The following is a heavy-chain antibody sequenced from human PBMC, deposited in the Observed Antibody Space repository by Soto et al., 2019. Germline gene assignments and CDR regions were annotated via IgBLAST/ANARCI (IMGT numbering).Heavy chain of an antibody. D-gene: IGHD2-21*02. CDR1: GFTFDDYA. J-gene: IGHJ4*02. V-gene: IGHV3-43*02. Sequence: GGSLRLSCAASGFTFDDYAMHWVRQAPGKGLEWVSLISGDGGSTYYADSVKGRFTISRDNSKNSLYLQMNSLRTEDTALYYCAKAPIAYCGGDCYSFDYWGQGTLVTVSS. CDR3: AKAPIAYCGGDCYSFDY. CDR2: ISGDGGST.